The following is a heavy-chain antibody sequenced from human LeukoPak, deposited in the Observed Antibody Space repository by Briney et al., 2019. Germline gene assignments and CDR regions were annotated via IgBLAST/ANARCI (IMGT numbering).Heavy chain of an antibody. V-gene: IGHV1-46*01. CDR3: ARGYGGNAFDY. CDR1: GYTFTSYY. Sequence: ASVKVSCKASGYTFTSYYMHWVRQAPGQGLEWMGIINPSGGSTSYAQKFQGRVTMTRDMSTSTVCMELSSLRSEDTAVYYCARGYGGNAFDYWGQGTLVTVSS. J-gene: IGHJ4*02. CDR2: INPSGGST. D-gene: IGHD4-23*01.